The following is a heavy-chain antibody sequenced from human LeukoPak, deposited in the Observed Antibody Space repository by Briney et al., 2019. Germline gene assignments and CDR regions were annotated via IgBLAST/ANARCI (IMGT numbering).Heavy chain of an antibody. Sequence: SETLSLTCTVSGGSIRSYYWSWIRQPPGKGLEWLGYISYTGNTNYNPSLKSRLTISVDTSKNQFSLKLSSVTAADTAVYYCAREGPTATSIDYWGRGTLVTVSA. CDR1: GGSIRSYY. V-gene: IGHV4-59*01. CDR3: AREGPTATSIDY. D-gene: IGHD2-21*02. J-gene: IGHJ4*02. CDR2: ISYTGNT.